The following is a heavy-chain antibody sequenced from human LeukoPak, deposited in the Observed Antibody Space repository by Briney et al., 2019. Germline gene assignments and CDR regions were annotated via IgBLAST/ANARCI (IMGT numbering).Heavy chain of an antibody. V-gene: IGHV4-59*01. Sequence: SETLSLTCTVSGGSISSYYWSWLRQPPGKGREGIGYKDYSGSTNYNRSLKSRVTISVDTSKNQFSLKLSSVTAADTAVYYCARVYYSSSYDYWYFDLWGRGTLVTVSS. D-gene: IGHD6-13*01. CDR3: ARVYYSSSYDYWYFDL. J-gene: IGHJ2*01. CDR2: KDYSGST. CDR1: GGSISSYY.